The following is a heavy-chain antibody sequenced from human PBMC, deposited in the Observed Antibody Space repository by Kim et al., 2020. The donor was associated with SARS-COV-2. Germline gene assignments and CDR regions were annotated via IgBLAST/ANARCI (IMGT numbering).Heavy chain of an antibody. CDR3: ARWESSSWYGSVFDY. J-gene: IGHJ4*02. Sequence: SETLSLTCTVSGGSISSYYWSWIRQPPGKGLEWIGYIYYSGSTNYNPSLKSRVTISVDTSKNQFSLKLSSVTAADTAVYYCARWESSSWYGSVFDYWGQGTLVTVSS. D-gene: IGHD6-13*01. V-gene: IGHV4-59*01. CDR1: GGSISSYY. CDR2: IYYSGST.